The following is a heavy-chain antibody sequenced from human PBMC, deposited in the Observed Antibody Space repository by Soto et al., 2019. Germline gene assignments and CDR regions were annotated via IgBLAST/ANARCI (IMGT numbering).Heavy chain of an antibody. D-gene: IGHD1-20*01. Sequence: GGSLRLSCAASGFTFSSYGMHWVRQAPGKGLEWVAVIWYDGSNKYYADSVKGRFTISRDNSKNTLYLQMNSLRAEDTAVYYCARDLMYTSFGNWNDVGNVVFDFWGQGTLVTVSS. J-gene: IGHJ4*02. CDR3: ARDLMYTSFGNWNDVGNVVFDF. CDR2: IWYDGSNK. V-gene: IGHV3-33*01. CDR1: GFTFSSYG.